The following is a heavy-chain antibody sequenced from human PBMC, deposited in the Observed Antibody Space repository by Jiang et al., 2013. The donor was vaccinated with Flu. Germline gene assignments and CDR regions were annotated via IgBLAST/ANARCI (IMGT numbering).Heavy chain of an antibody. CDR1: GYTFSSYY. Sequence: GAEVKKPGASVKVSCKASGYTFSSYYMHWVRQAPGQGLEWMGIINPSDGSTSYAQKFQGRVTMTRDTSTNTVYMELSSLRSEDMAVYYCAREVAGVMSYFDCWGQGALVIVSS. J-gene: IGHJ4*02. CDR3: AREVAGVMSYFDC. D-gene: IGHD3-16*01. CDR2: INPSDGST. V-gene: IGHV1-46*01.